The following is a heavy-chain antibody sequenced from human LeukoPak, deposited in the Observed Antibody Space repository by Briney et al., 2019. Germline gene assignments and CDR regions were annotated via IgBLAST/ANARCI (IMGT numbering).Heavy chain of an antibody. Sequence: PSETLSLTCTVSGGSISTYYWSWIRQPPGKGLEWIGYIYYSGSTNYNPSLKSRVTISVDRSKNQFSLKLTSVTAADTAVYYCARRTWGAADYFDYWGQGTLVTVSS. D-gene: IGHD6-13*01. V-gene: IGHV4-59*01. CDR1: GGSISTYY. CDR3: ARRTWGAADYFDY. J-gene: IGHJ4*02. CDR2: IYYSGST.